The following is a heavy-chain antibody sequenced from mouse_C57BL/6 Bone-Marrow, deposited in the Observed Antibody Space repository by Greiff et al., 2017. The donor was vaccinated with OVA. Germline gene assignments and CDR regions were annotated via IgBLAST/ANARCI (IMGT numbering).Heavy chain of an antibody. CDR3: ARLTGDY. Sequence: EVQLMESGGGLVQPGGSLKLSCAASGFTFSDYYMYWVRQTPEKRLEWVAYISNGGGSTYYPDTVKGRFTISRDNAKNTLYLQMSRLKSEDTAMYYCARLTGDYWGQGTSVTVSS. D-gene: IGHD1-1*01. J-gene: IGHJ4*01. V-gene: IGHV5-12*01. CDR2: ISNGGGST. CDR1: GFTFSDYY.